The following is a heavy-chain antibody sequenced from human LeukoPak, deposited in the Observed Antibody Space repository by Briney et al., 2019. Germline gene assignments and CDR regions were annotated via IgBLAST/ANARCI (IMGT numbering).Heavy chain of an antibody. D-gene: IGHD6-13*01. J-gene: IGHJ4*02. Sequence: GGSLRLSCAAAGFTFDNYAMHWVRQAPGKGLEWVSRISWNTGNIDYADSVKGRFTISRDNAKNSLYLQMNSLRAEDTAVYYCAKDQYSSSWTTLFDYWGQGTLVTVSS. CDR1: GFTFDNYA. CDR3: AKDQYSSSWTTLFDY. CDR2: ISWNTGNI. V-gene: IGHV3-9*01.